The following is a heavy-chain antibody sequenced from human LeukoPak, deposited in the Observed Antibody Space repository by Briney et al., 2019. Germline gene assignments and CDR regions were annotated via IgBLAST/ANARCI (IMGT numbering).Heavy chain of an antibody. Sequence: PGGSLRLSCAASPFTSSDYSMNWVRQAPGKGLEWISYISGRSSTIYYADSVKGRFTISRDNAKNSMYLQMNSLRAEDTAVYYCARDRIKSGSYYFGYWGQGTLVTVSS. CDR2: ISGRSSTI. CDR3: ARDRIKSGSYYFGY. J-gene: IGHJ4*02. CDR1: PFTSSDYS. D-gene: IGHD1-26*01. V-gene: IGHV3-48*01.